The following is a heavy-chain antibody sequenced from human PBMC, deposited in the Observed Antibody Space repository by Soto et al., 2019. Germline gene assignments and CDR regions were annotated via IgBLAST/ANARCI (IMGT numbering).Heavy chain of an antibody. J-gene: IGHJ6*02. CDR2: IIPIFGTA. Sequence: SVKVSCKASGGTFSSYAISWVRQAPGQGLEWMGGIIPIFGTANYAQKFQGRVTITADESTSTAYMELSSLRSEDTAVYYCARGGYYCSGGSCRAPYGMDVWGQGTTVTV. D-gene: IGHD2-15*01. V-gene: IGHV1-69*13. CDR3: ARGGYYCSGGSCRAPYGMDV. CDR1: GGTFSSYA.